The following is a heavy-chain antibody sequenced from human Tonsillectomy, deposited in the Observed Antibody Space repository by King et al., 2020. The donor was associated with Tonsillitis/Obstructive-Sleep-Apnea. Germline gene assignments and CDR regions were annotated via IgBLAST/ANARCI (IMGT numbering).Heavy chain of an antibody. CDR3: ASTRYSSSWYRFDY. CDR1: GYTFTGCY. CDR2: INPNSGGT. J-gene: IGHJ4*02. V-gene: IGHV1-2*04. Sequence: QLVQSGAEVKKPGASVKGSCKASGYTFTGCYMHWVRQAPGQWLELRGWINPNSGGTTFAEKCKGWVTMTRDTSISTAYMERSRLRSDDTAVYYCASTRYSSSWYRFDYWGQGTLVTVSS. D-gene: IGHD6-13*01.